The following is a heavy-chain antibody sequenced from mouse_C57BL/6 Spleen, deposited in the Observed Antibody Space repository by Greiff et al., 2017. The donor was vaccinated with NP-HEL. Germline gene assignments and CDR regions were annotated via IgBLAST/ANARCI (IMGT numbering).Heavy chain of an antibody. CDR2: INPSTGGT. D-gene: IGHD1-1*01. CDR3: ARVHYYGSLYAMDY. Sequence: VQLQQSGPELVKPGASVKISCKASGYSFTGYYMNWVKQSPEKSLEWIGEINPSTGGTTYNQKFKDKATLTVDKSSSTAYMQLKSLTSEDSAVYYCARVHYYGSLYAMDYWGQGTSVTVSS. J-gene: IGHJ4*01. V-gene: IGHV1-42*01. CDR1: GYSFTGYY.